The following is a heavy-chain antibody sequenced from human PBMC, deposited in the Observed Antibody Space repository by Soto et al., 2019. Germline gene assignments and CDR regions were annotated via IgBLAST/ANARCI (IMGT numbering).Heavy chain of an antibody. V-gene: IGHV3-23*01. CDR1: GVIVTSSA. D-gene: IGHD6-19*01. Sequence: SGVIVTSSAMSWVRQATEKGLEWVAALSSSGRTTYYGDSVKDRFSISRDDSKNTLYLQMTSLRVEDSAVYYCTKEAPPKAQLALAALNSFAFDYWGLGTLVTVSS. J-gene: IGHJ4*02. CDR3: TKEAPPKAQLALAALNSFAFDY. CDR2: LSSSGRTT.